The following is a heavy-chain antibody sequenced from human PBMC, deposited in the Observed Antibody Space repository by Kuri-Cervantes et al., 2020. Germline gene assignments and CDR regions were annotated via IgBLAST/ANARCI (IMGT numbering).Heavy chain of an antibody. D-gene: IGHD4-17*01. CDR2: ISYDGSNK. CDR1: GFTFSSYA. CDR3: ARSLTRPGSRSAYYFDY. V-gene: IGHV3-30-3*01. J-gene: IGHJ4*02. Sequence: GGSLRLSCAASGFTFSSYAMHWVRQAPGKGLEWVAVISYDGSNKYYADSVKGRFTISRDNSKNTLYLQMNSLRAEDTAVYYCARSLTRPGSRSAYYFDYWGQGTLVTVSS.